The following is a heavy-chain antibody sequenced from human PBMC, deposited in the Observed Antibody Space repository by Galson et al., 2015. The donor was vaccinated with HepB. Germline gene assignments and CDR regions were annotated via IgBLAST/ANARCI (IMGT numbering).Heavy chain of an antibody. CDR1: GGTFSSYA. D-gene: IGHD1-26*01. J-gene: IGHJ5*02. Sequence: SVKVSCKASGGTFSSYAISWVRQAPGQGLEWMGGIVPIFGTANYAQKFQGRVTITADESTSTAYMELSSLRSEDTAVYYCATSPGGDRYSGSYSYNWFDPWGQGTLVTVSS. CDR2: IVPIFGTA. V-gene: IGHV1-69*13. CDR3: ATSPGGDRYSGSYSYNWFDP.